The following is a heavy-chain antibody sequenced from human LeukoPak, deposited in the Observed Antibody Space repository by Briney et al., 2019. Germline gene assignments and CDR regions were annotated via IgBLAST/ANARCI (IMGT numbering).Heavy chain of an antibody. J-gene: IGHJ4*02. CDR1: GYTFTGYY. D-gene: IGHD3-22*01. CDR2: INPNSGGT. V-gene: IGHV1-2*02. CDR3: ARVWGYSSGYYN. Sequence: ASVKVSCKASGYTFTGYYMHWVRQAPGQGLEWMGWINPNSGGTNYAQKFQGRVTMTRDTSISTAYMELSRLRSDDTAVYYCARVWGYSSGYYNWGQGTLVTVPS.